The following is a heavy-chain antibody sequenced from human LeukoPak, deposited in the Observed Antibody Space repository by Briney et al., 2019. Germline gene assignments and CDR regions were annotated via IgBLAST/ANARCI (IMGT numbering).Heavy chain of an antibody. D-gene: IGHD3-10*01. Sequence: ASVKVSCKASGYTFSGYYMHWVRQAPGQGLEWMGWINPNRGGTKYAQKFQGRVTMTRDTSISTAYMELSSLRSDDTAVYYCARAMVRGVIVDDYWGQGTLVTVSS. CDR3: ARAMVRGVIVDDY. CDR2: INPNRGGT. CDR1: GYTFSGYY. J-gene: IGHJ4*02. V-gene: IGHV1-2*02.